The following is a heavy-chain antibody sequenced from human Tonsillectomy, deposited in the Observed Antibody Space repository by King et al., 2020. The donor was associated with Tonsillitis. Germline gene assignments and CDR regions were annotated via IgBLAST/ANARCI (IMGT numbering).Heavy chain of an antibody. V-gene: IGHV4-31*03. CDR1: GGSISSGGFH. CDR2: IYYSGST. CDR3: ARGDYDSSGYDWFDP. D-gene: IGHD3-22*01. J-gene: IGHJ5*02. Sequence: QLQESGPGLVKPSQTLSLTCTVSGGSISSGGFHWSWIRQHPGKGLEWIVYIYYSGSTVYNPSLKSRVTMSVDSSKNQFSLKLSSVTAADTAVYYCARGDYDSSGYDWFDPWGQGTLVTVSS.